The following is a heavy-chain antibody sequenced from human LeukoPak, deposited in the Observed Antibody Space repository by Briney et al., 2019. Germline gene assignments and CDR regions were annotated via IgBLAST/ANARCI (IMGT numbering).Heavy chain of an antibody. CDR3: ARCLYYYDSSDY. CDR1: GFTFSSYW. Sequence: GGSLRLSYAASGFTFSSYWMSWVRQAPGKGLEWVANIKQDGSGKYYVDSVKGRFTISRDSAKNSLYLQMNSLRAEDTAVYYCARCLYYYDSSDYWGQGTLVTVSS. CDR2: IKQDGSGK. V-gene: IGHV3-7*01. D-gene: IGHD3-22*01. J-gene: IGHJ4*02.